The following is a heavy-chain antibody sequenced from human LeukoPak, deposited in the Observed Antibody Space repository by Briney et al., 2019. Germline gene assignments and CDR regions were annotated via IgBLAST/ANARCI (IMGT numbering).Heavy chain of an antibody. D-gene: IGHD6-13*01. J-gene: IGHJ4*02. CDR3: ARQRRIAAAGTGDSYFDY. CDR2: IYYSGST. V-gene: IGHV4-59*08. CDR1: GGSISSYY. Sequence: PSETLSLTCTVSGGSISSYYWSWIRQPPGKGLEWIGYIYYSGSTNYNPSLKSRVTISVDTSKNQFSLKLSSVTAADTAVYYCARQRRIAAAGTGDSYFDYWGQGTLVTVSS.